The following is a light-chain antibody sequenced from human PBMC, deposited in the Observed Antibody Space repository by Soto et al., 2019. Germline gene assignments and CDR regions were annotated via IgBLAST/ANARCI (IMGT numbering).Light chain of an antibody. CDR3: QQSYSISPYP. Sequence: DIPMTQSPSSLSASVGDKVTITCRASQSISTYLNWYQQKPGKAPKLLIFAASSLQSGVPSRFSGSGSGTDFPLTISGLNPEDFSTYFCQQSYSISPYPLGQGTKLGIK. CDR2: AAS. J-gene: IGKJ2*01. CDR1: QSISTY. V-gene: IGKV1-39*01.